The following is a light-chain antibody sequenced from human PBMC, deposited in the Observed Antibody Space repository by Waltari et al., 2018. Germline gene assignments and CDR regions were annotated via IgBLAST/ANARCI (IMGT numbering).Light chain of an antibody. V-gene: IGKV3-15*01. CDR1: QSISSN. Sequence: EIVMTQSPATLSVSPGERATLSCRASQSISSNLAWYQHKPGQPPRLRVYGASTRATGFPARFSGSGSGTEFTLTISSLQSEDFAVYYCQQYSEWPYTFGQGTKLEIK. J-gene: IGKJ2*01. CDR2: GAS. CDR3: QQYSEWPYT.